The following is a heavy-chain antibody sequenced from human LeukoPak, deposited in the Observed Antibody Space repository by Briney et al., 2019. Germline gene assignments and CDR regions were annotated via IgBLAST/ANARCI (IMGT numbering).Heavy chain of an antibody. CDR3: ARTRGPLLPEH. Sequence: PGGSLRLSCVASGFTFSKYSMAWVRQAPGKGLEWVSYITTSSSYIYYADSMQGRFTISRDNAKNSLYLQMNSLRAEDTAVYYCARTRGPLLPEHWGQGTLVTVSS. J-gene: IGHJ1*01. D-gene: IGHD3-22*01. CDR2: ITTSSSYI. V-gene: IGHV3-21*01. CDR1: GFTFSKYS.